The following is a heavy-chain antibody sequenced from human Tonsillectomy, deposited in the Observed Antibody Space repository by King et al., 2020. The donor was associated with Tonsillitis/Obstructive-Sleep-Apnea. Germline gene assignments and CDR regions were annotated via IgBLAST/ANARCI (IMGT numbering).Heavy chain of an antibody. J-gene: IGHJ4*02. CDR2: IYPGDSDT. Sequence: QLVQSGAEVKKPGESLKISCKGSGYSFTSYWIGWVRQMPGKGLEWMGIIYPGDSDTRYSPSFQGQVTISADKSISTAYLQWSSLKASDTAIYYCARSPRLHNYDRSCYYINWGQGTLVTVSS. CDR3: ARSPRLHNYDRSCYYIN. D-gene: IGHD3-22*01. V-gene: IGHV5-51*01. CDR1: GYSFTSYW.